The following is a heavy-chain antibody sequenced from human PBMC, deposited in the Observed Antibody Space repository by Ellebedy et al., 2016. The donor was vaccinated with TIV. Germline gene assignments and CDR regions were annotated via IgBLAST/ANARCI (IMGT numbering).Heavy chain of an antibody. D-gene: IGHD3-9*01. J-gene: IGHJ6*02. CDR2: ERYDGSNK. CDR1: GFTFSSSG. Sequence: PGGSLRLSCAASGFTFSSSGMHWVRQAPGKGLEWVAFERYDGSNKYYADSVKGRFTISRDNSKNTLYLQMNSLRAEDTAVYYCSKGTHHYDILTGSYYDYYGMDVWGQGATVTVSS. V-gene: IGHV3-30*02. CDR3: SKGTHHYDILTGSYYDYYGMDV.